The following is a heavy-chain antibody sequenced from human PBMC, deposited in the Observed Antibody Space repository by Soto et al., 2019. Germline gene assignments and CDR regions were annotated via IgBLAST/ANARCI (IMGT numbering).Heavy chain of an antibody. J-gene: IGHJ6*02. CDR1: GGTFSSYA. CDR2: IIPISGTA. Sequence: QVQLVQSGAEVQKPGSSVKVSRKASGGTFSSYAISWVRQAPGQGLEWMGGIIPISGTANYAQKFQGRVTITADESTSTAYMELSSLRSEDTAVYYCVRSQGSSTSLEIYYYYYYGMDVWGQGTTVTVSS. CDR3: VRSQGSSTSLEIYYYYYYGMDV. V-gene: IGHV1-69*01. D-gene: IGHD2-2*01.